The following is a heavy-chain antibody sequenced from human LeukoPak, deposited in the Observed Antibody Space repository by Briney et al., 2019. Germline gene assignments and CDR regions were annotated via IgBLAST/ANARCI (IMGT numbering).Heavy chain of an antibody. V-gene: IGHV1-2*06. Sequence: ASVKVSCKASGYTFTGYYMHWVRQAPGQGLEWMGRINPNSGGTNYAQKFQGRVTMTTDTSTSTAYMELRSLRSDDTAVYYCARGVAARPGDYWGQGTLVTVSS. CDR2: INPNSGGT. CDR3: ARGVAARPGDY. J-gene: IGHJ4*02. CDR1: GYTFTGYY. D-gene: IGHD6-6*01.